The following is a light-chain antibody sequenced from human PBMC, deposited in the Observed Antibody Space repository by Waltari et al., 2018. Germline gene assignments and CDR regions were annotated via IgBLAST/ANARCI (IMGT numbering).Light chain of an antibody. Sequence: QSVLTQPPSASGTPGQRVSISCSGTNSNIGTNPVNWFQQIPGTAPKLLIYNNNLRPSGVSDRISASKSGTSASLAISGLQSEDESTYYCAAGDGSLHGPVFGGGTKLTVL. J-gene: IGLJ3*02. CDR2: NNN. CDR3: AAGDGSLHGPV. V-gene: IGLV1-44*01. CDR1: NSNIGTNP.